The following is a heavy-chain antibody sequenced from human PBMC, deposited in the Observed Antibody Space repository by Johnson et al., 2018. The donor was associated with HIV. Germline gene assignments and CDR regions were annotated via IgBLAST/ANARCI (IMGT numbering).Heavy chain of an antibody. J-gene: IGHJ3*01. CDR3: AKWKYCSGGCYPHYDALDL. D-gene: IGHD2-15*01. V-gene: IGHV3-30*02. CDR1: GFTFSTSV. Sequence: VQLVESGGGVVQPGTSLRLSCAPSGFTFSTSVMHWVRRAPGKGLEWVSFIRYDGSDKHYADSVKGRFTISRDNSKNTVYLQTNSLRAEDSAVYYCAKWKYCSGGCYPHYDALDLWGQGTMVTVSS. CDR2: IRYDGSDK.